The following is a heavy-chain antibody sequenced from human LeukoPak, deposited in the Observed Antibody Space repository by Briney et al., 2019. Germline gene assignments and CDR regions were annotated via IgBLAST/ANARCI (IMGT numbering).Heavy chain of an antibody. Sequence: PSETLSLTCTVSGGSISSYYWSWIRQPPGKGLEWIGYIYYSGSTNYNPSLKSRVTISVDTSKNQFSLKLSSVTAADTAVYYCVRWLPDYWGQGTLVTVSS. CDR2: IYYSGST. CDR1: GGSISSYY. D-gene: IGHD5-12*01. CDR3: VRWLPDY. J-gene: IGHJ4*02. V-gene: IGHV4-59*01.